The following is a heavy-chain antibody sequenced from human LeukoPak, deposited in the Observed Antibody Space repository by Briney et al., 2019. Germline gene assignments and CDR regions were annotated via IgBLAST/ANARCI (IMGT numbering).Heavy chain of an antibody. D-gene: IGHD3-10*01. J-gene: IGHJ3*02. Sequence: ASVKVSCKVSGYTLSELSLHWVRQSPGEGLEWMGGFDPDDGEMIYAQKFQGRVTMTEDTSTATVYTELTSLKSEDTAVYYCATELRLPNYYGSGKGAFDIWGPGTMVTVSS. CDR1: GYTLSELS. CDR3: ATELRLPNYYGSGKGAFDI. V-gene: IGHV1-24*01. CDR2: FDPDDGEM.